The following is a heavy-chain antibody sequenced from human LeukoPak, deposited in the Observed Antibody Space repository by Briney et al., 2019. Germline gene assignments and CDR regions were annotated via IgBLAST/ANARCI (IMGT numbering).Heavy chain of an antibody. Sequence: RASVKVSCKASGYTFTSYYMHWVRQAPGQGLEWMGIINPSGGSTSYAQKFQGRVTMTRDTSTSTVYMELSSLRSEDTAVYYCAREAYHGGSPKWGYFDYWGQGTLVTVSS. CDR2: INPSGGST. D-gene: IGHD1-26*01. CDR1: GYTFTSYY. V-gene: IGHV1-46*01. J-gene: IGHJ4*02. CDR3: AREAYHGGSPKWGYFDY.